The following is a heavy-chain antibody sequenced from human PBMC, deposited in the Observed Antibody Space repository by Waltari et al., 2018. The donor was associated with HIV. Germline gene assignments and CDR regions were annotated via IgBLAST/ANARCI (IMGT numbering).Heavy chain of an antibody. CDR1: GYTFTNFD. D-gene: IGHD3-3*01. J-gene: IGHJ5*01. CDR2: LNPNSGNA. V-gene: IGHV1-8*01. CDR3: ARGVSGYGLNWFDL. Sequence: QVQLVQSGAEVKTPGTSVKISCKATGYTFTNFDINWVRQAAGQGLEWVGWLNPNSGNAGYAQRFQGRVTMTRNTSINTAYLELSRLSFEDRAIYYCARGVSGYGLNWFDLWGPGTAVIVSS.